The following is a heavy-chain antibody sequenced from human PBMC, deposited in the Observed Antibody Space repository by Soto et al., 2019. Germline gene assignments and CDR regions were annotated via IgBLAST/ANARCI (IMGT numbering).Heavy chain of an antibody. CDR3: ARDSRYLAFDY. CDR1: GFTFRSYA. CDR2: ISDRGGST. Sequence: PGGSLRLSCAASGFTFRSYAMSWARQAPGKGLEWVSGISDRGGSTYYADSVKGRFTISRDNSKNTLYLQMNSLRAEDTAVYYCARDSRYLAFDYWGQGTLVTVSS. V-gene: IGHV3-23*01. D-gene: IGHD3-16*02. J-gene: IGHJ4*02.